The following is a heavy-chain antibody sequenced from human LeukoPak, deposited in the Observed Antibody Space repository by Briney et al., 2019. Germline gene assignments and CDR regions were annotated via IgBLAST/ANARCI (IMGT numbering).Heavy chain of an antibody. CDR3: ARDSRRTRNWFDP. CDR2: INPNSGGT. D-gene: IGHD1-1*01. J-gene: IGHJ5*02. Sequence: GASVKVSCKASGYTFTGYYMHWVRQAPGQGLEWMGWINPNSGGTNYAQKFQGRVTMTRDTSISTAYMELSRLRSDDTAVYYCARDSRRTRNWFDPWGQGTLVTVSS. CDR1: GYTFTGYY. V-gene: IGHV1-2*02.